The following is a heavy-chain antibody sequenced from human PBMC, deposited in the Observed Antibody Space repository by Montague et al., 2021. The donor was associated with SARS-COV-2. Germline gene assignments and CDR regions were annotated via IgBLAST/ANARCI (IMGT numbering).Heavy chain of an antibody. CDR2: ISDGGIA. CDR1: GVSITSTNC. J-gene: IGHJ4*02. D-gene: IGHD3-16*01. CDR3: AGKALSVPADY. V-gene: IGHV4-4*02. Sequence: SETLSLTCAVSGVSITSTNCWSLVRHPPGKLLEWIGEISDGGIATYPPPLKSRANISLDRSRNLFSLKLSSVTAADTAIYYCAGKALSVPADYWGQGTLVTV.